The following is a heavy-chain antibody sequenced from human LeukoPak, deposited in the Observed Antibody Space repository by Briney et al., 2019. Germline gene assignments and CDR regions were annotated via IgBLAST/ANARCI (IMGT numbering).Heavy chain of an antibody. CDR1: GGTFSSYA. CDR3: ATDYCSGGSCHPGNFGY. J-gene: IGHJ4*02. CDR2: IIPIFGTA. D-gene: IGHD2-15*01. Sequence: SVKVSRKASGGTFSSYAISWVRQAPGQGLEWMGGIIPIFGTANYAQKFQGRVTMTEDTSTDTAYMELSSLRSEDTAVYYCATDYCSGGSCHPGNFGYWGQGTLVTVSS. V-gene: IGHV1-69*06.